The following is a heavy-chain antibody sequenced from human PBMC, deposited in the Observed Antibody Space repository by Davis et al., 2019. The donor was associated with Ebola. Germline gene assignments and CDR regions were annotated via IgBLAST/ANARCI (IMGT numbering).Heavy chain of an antibody. J-gene: IGHJ4*02. CDR1: GGSFSTNY. V-gene: IGHV4-59*01. D-gene: IGHD6-19*01. CDR2: IYYSGTT. CDR3: ARGSQWLGPDY. Sequence: SETLSLTCTVSGGSFSTNYWSWVRQPPGKGLEWVGYIYYSGTTHYNPSLRGRVTISVDTSKKHFSLKLGSVTAADTAVYYCARGSQWLGPDYWGQGTLVTVSS.